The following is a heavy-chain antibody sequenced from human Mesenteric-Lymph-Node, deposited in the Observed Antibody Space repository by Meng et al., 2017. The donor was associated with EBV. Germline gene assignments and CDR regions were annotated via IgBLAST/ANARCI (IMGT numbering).Heavy chain of an antibody. Sequence: QGALEESGPGLGQPSATLSLTCTVSGGSVSSTSDYWSWIRQPPGKRLEWIGDVYYSGSTNYNPSLKSRVTISVDTSKNQFSLNLYSVTAADTAVYYCARENPARGNWFDPWGQGALVTVSS. D-gene: IGHD3-10*01. V-gene: IGHV4-61*01. CDR1: GGSVSSTSDY. J-gene: IGHJ5*02. CDR3: ARENPARGNWFDP. CDR2: VYYSGST.